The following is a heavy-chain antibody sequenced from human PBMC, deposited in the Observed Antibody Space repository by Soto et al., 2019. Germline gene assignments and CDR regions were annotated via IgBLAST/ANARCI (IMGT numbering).Heavy chain of an antibody. CDR2: IWYDGSDK. V-gene: IGHV3-33*01. CDR3: ARGLTTDY. D-gene: IGHD1-1*01. CDR1: GFTFTNYA. J-gene: IGHJ4*02. Sequence: GGSLRLSCAASGFTFTNYAMDWVRQAPGRGLEWVAVIWYDGSDKYYADSVKGRFTISRDNSKNMVYLQMTSLRAEDTAVYYCARGLTTDYWGLGTLVTVSS.